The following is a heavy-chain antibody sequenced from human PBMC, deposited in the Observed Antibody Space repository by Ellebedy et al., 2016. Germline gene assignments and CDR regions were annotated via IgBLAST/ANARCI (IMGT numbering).Heavy chain of an antibody. CDR2: IDGGSGKT. CDR3: ARGKGLQLWFIYYFDY. J-gene: IGHJ4*02. V-gene: IGHV1-3*01. D-gene: IGHD3-10*01. CDR1: GYTFTGYP. Sequence: ASVKVSXKASGYTFTGYPIHWVRQVPGQRFEWMGWIDGGSGKTKYSEKFQGRVTITRDTSASRVYLDLSSLRPEDTAVYYCARGKGLQLWFIYYFDYWGQGTQVTVSP.